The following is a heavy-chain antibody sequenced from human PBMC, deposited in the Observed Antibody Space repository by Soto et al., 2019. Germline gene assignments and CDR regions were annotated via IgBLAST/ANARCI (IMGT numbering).Heavy chain of an antibody. CDR1: GFTFSSYA. D-gene: IGHD2-2*01. Sequence: PGGSLRLSCAASGFTFSSYAMHWVRQAPGKGLEWVAVISYDGSNKYYADSVKGRFTISRDNSKNTLYLQMNSLRAEDTAVYYCARDLRDIVLVPAAFDGPAGRYYGMDVWGQGTTVTVSS. V-gene: IGHV3-30-3*01. CDR2: ISYDGSNK. CDR3: ARDLRDIVLVPAAFDGPAGRYYGMDV. J-gene: IGHJ6*02.